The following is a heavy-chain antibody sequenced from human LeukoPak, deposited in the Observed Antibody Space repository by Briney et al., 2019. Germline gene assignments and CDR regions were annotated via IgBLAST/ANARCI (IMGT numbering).Heavy chain of an antibody. D-gene: IGHD3-22*01. Sequence: GESLKISCKASGYSFTTYWIGWVRQMPGKGLEWMGIVYPGGSDARNSPSFQGQVTMSADKSISTAYLHWSSLKASDTAMYYCARTDSSGYPPNWFDPWGQGTLVTVSS. V-gene: IGHV5-51*01. CDR2: VYPGGSDA. J-gene: IGHJ5*02. CDR3: ARTDSSGYPPNWFDP. CDR1: GYSFTTYW.